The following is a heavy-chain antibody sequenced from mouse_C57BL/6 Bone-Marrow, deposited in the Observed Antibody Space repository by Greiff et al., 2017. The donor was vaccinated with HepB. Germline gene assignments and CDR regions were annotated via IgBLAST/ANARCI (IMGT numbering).Heavy chain of an antibody. CDR1: GFTFTDYY. V-gene: IGHV7-3*01. CDR2: IRNKANGYTT. D-gene: IGHD1-1*01. Sequence: EVKLVESGGGLVQPGGSLSLSCAASGFTFTDYYMSWVRQPPGKALEWVGFIRNKANGYTTENSASVKGQFTISRDNSQSILYLQMNALRAEDSATYYCARYDYCGRFAYWGQGTLVTVSA. J-gene: IGHJ3*01. CDR3: ARYDYCGRFAY.